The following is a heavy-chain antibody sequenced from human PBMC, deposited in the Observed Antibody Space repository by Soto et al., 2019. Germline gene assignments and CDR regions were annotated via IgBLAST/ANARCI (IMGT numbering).Heavy chain of an antibody. Sequence: PSETLSLTCPGSGCSISNYFWTWIRQHPGKGLEWIGYIHYSGATSFFPSYNPSLRGRVTISEDTSKNQFSLKLLSVTTADTAVYFCAAGEASSRNLAPYYLDFWGQGTLVTVSS. J-gene: IGHJ4*02. D-gene: IGHD6-13*01. CDR3: AAGEASSRNLAPYYLDF. CDR1: GCSISNYF. CDR2: IHYSGATSFFP. V-gene: IGHV4-59*01.